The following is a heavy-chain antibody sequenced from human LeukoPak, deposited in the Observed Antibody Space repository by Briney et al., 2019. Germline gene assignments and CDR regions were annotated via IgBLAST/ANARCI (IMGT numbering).Heavy chain of an antibody. CDR3: ARGSWNYVRAAFDI. D-gene: IGHD1-7*01. J-gene: IGHJ3*02. CDR2: IYHSGST. Sequence: SETLSLTCTVSGGSISSGGYYWSWIRQPPGKGLEWIGYIYHSGSTYYNPSLKSRVTISVDRSKNQFSLKLSSVTAADTAVYYCARGSWNYVRAAFDIWGQGTMVTVSS. V-gene: IGHV4-30-2*01. CDR1: GGSISSGGYY.